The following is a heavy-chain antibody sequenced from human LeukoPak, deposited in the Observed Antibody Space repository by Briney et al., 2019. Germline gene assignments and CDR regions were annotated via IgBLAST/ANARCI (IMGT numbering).Heavy chain of an antibody. CDR1: GFTFSSYG. CDR2: ISSSSSYI. V-gene: IGHV3-21*01. J-gene: IGHJ6*03. Sequence: GGSLRLSCAASGFTFSSYGMSWVRQAPGKGLEWVSSISSSSSYIYYADSVKGRFTISRDNAKNSLYLQMNSLRAEDTAVYYCARDEYGSGSYYSYYYYYMDVWGKGTTVTVSS. CDR3: ARDEYGSGSYYSYYYYYMDV. D-gene: IGHD3-10*01.